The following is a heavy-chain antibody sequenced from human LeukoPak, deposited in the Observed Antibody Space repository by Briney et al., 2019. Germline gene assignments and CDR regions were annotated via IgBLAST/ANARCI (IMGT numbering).Heavy chain of an antibody. Sequence: PGGSLRLSCAASGFTFSSYAMSWVRQAPGKGLEWVSAISGSGGSTYYADSVKGRFTISRDNSKNTLYLQMNSLRAEDTAVYYCAKALGVARGIVYYYKDVWGKGTTVTVSS. V-gene: IGHV3-23*01. D-gene: IGHD3-16*02. J-gene: IGHJ6*03. CDR1: GFTFSSYA. CDR2: ISGSGGST. CDR3: AKALGVARGIVYYYKDV.